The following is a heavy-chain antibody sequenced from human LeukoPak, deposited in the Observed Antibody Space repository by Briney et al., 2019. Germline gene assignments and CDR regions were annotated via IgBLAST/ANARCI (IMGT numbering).Heavy chain of an antibody. V-gene: IGHV1-8*03. J-gene: IGHJ4*02. CDR2: MNPNSGNT. Sequence: ASVKVSCKASGYTFTSYDINWVRQATGQGLEWMGWMNPNSGNTGNAQKFQGRVTITRNTSISTAYMELSSLRSEDTAVYYCARGPDWGFWHYFDYWGQGTLVTVSS. D-gene: IGHD7-27*01. CDR1: GYTFTSYD. CDR3: ARGPDWGFWHYFDY.